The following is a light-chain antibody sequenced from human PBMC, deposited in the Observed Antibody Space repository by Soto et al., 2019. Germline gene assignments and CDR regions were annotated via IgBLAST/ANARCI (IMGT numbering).Light chain of an antibody. V-gene: IGLV2-14*01. CDR2: DVS. CDR3: SSYTSSSTLLYV. J-gene: IGLJ1*01. Sequence: QSALTQPASVSGSPGQSITISCTGTSSDVGGYNYVSWYQQHPGKAPKLMIYDVSNRPSGVSNRFSCSKSGNTASLTISGLQAEDEADYYCSSYTSSSTLLYVFGTGTELTVL. CDR1: SSDVGGYNY.